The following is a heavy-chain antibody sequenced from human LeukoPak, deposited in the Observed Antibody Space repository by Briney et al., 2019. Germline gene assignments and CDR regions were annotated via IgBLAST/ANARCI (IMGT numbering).Heavy chain of an antibody. J-gene: IGHJ6*03. V-gene: IGHV4-39*01. Sequence: SETLSLTCTVSGGSISISSYYWGWIRQPPGKGLEWIGSIYYTGSTYYNPSLKGRVTISVDTSTNQFSLKLSSVTAADTAVYYCASQGIVGTRRTTGYYMDVWGKGTTVTVSS. CDR2: IYYTGST. CDR1: GGSISISSYY. CDR3: ASQGIVGTRRTTGYYMDV. D-gene: IGHD2-21*01.